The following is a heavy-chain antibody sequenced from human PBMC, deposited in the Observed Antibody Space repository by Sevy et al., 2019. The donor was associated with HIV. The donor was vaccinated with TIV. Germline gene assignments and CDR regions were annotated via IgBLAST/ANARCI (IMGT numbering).Heavy chain of an antibody. D-gene: IGHD1-26*01. CDR1: GFTFSDYY. CDR2: ISSSGSTI. V-gene: IGHV3-11*01. CDR3: VGGSNRWGLLRDFDY. Sequence: GGSLRLSCAASGFTFSDYYMSWIRQAPGKGLEWVSYISSSGSTIYYADSVKGRFTISRDNAKNSLYLQMNSLRAEDTAVYYCVGGSNRWGLLRDFDYWGQGTLVTVSS. J-gene: IGHJ4*02.